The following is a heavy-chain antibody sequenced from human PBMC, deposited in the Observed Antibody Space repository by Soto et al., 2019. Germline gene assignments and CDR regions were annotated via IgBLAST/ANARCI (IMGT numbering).Heavy chain of an antibody. V-gene: IGHV3-7*01. Sequence: EVQLVESGGGLVQPGGTLRLSCVASGFTFSRHWMSWVRQAPGKGLEWVANIRQDGGEKYYVDSVKGRFTISRDNAKNSRYLQMNSLRAEDTAVYCFVSMAVVTSNGFDHWGRGTLVTVSS. CDR3: VSMAVVTSNGFDH. CDR1: GFTFSRHW. CDR2: IRQDGGEK. D-gene: IGHD2-15*01. J-gene: IGHJ4*02.